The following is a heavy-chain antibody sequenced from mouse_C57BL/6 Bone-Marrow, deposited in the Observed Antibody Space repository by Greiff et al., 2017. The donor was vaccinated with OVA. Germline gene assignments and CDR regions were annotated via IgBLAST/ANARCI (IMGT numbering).Heavy chain of an antibody. V-gene: IGHV1-82*01. D-gene: IGHD1-1*01. J-gene: IGHJ4*01. CDR3: ARGTRYYNGSSFYAMDY. CDR2: IYPGDGDT. CDR1: GYSFSSSW. Sequence: VKLQESGPELVKPGASVKISCKASGYSFSSSWMNWVKQRPGKGLEWIGRIYPGDGDTNYNGKFKGTATMTADKSSSTDYMQLSSLTSEDSAVYFCARGTRYYNGSSFYAMDYWGQGTTVTVSS.